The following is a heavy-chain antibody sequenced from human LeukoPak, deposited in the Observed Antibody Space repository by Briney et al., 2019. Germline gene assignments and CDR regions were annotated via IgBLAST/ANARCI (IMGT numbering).Heavy chain of an antibody. D-gene: IGHD2-2*01. CDR3: AIWCGTSCSPPNYFDY. Sequence: GGSLRLSCAASGFTFSSYGMHWVRQAPGKGPEWVAFIRHDGSNKYYADSVKGRFTISRDNSKNTLYLQMNSLRAEDTAVYYCAIWCGTSCSPPNYFDYWGQGTLVTVSS. CDR1: GFTFSSYG. V-gene: IGHV3-30*02. J-gene: IGHJ4*02. CDR2: IRHDGSNK.